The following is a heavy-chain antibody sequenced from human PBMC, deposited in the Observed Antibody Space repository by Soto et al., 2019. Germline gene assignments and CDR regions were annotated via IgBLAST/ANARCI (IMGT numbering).Heavy chain of an antibody. CDR2: ISGSGHNT. V-gene: IGHV3-23*01. CDR3: ARDNTSWYYCFDP. D-gene: IGHD6-13*01. J-gene: IGHJ5*02. CDR1: RFTFNNYA. Sequence: PGGSLRLSCAASRFTFNNYAMSWVRQAPWKGLQWVSTISGSGHNTYYADSVEGRFTISRDNSKNTLHLQMNSLRAEDTAIYYCARDNTSWYYCFDPWGQGTQVTVSS.